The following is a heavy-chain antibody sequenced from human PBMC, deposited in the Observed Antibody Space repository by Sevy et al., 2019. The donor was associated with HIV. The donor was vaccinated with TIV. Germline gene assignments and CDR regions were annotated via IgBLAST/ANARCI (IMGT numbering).Heavy chain of an antibody. CDR2: ISAYNGNT. CDR3: ASESSYYYGMDV. J-gene: IGHJ6*02. V-gene: IGHV1-18*01. Sequence: ASVKVSCKASGYTFTSYGISWVRQAPGQGLEWMGWISAYNGNTNYVQKLQGRVTMTTDTSTSTAYMELRSLRSDDTAVYYCASESSYYYGMDVWGQGTTVTVSS. CDR1: GYTFTSYG. D-gene: IGHD6-6*01.